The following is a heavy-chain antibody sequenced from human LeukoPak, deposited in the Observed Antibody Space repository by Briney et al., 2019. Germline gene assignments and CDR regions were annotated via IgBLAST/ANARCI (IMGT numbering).Heavy chain of an antibody. V-gene: IGHV4-59*12. CDR2: IYYTGST. D-gene: IGHD3-3*01. Sequence: SETLSLTCTVSGGSISSYYWSWIRQPPGKGLEWIGYIYYTGSTNYNPSLESRVTISVDTSKNQFSLKLSSVTAADTAVYYCARESGDFWSGYYSQPYGMDVWGQGTTVTVSS. J-gene: IGHJ6*02. CDR3: ARESGDFWSGYYSQPYGMDV. CDR1: GGSISSYY.